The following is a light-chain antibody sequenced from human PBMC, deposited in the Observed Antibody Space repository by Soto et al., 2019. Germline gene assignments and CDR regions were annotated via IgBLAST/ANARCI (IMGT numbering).Light chain of an antibody. J-gene: IGKJ2*01. CDR3: LQRASWRS. Sequence: MLTQSPATLSLSPGDRAILSCRASQDVSISLGWYQQKPGQAPRLLIYDASNRATGIPDRFSGSGSGTAFTLTISSLEPEDVAVYYCLQRASWRSFGQGTKLEIK. V-gene: IGKV3D-11*01. CDR1: QDVSIS. CDR2: DAS.